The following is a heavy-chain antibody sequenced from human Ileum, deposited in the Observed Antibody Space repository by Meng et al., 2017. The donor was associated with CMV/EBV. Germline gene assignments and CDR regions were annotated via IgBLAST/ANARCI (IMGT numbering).Heavy chain of an antibody. D-gene: IGHD3-16*01. CDR2: IQVIGHT. CDR1: GASIKNYN. Sequence: QVPSQESGPGLVKPSSTLSLTCIVSGASIKNYNWNWVRQPAGQGLEWIGLIQVIGHTVYNPSLKSRVTVSLDASKSQFSLTLNSVTAADTATYYCAGSRPGGGACDYWGQGILVTVFS. J-gene: IGHJ4*02. CDR3: AGSRPGGGACDY. V-gene: IGHV4-4*07.